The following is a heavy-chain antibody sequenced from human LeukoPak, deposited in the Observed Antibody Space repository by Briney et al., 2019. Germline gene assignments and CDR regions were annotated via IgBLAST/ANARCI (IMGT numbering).Heavy chain of an antibody. Sequence: SQTLSLTCTVSGGSISSGDYYWSWIRQPPGKGLEWIGYIYYSGSTNYNPSLKSRVTISVDTSKNQFSLKLSSVTAADTAVYYCARAQDRYSSSWFEIDYWGQGTLVTVSS. D-gene: IGHD6-13*01. CDR3: ARAQDRYSSSWFEIDY. CDR1: GGSISSGDYY. CDR2: IYYSGST. V-gene: IGHV4-30-4*01. J-gene: IGHJ4*02.